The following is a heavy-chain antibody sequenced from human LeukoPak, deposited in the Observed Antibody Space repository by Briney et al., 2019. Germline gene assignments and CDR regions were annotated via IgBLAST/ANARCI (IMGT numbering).Heavy chain of an antibody. CDR2: INHSGST. CDR3: ASNRPYGKVLFDY. V-gene: IGHV4-34*01. J-gene: IGHJ4*02. CDR1: RFTFSSYW. Sequence: GSLRLSCAASRFTFSSYWMSWVRQPPGKGLEWIGEINHSGSTNYNPSLKSRVTISVDTSKNQFSLKLSSVTAADTAVYYCASNRPYGKVLFDYWGQGTLVTVSS. D-gene: IGHD3-10*01.